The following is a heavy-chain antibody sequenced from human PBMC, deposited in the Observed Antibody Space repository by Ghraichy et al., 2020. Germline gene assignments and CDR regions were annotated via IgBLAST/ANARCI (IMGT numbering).Heavy chain of an antibody. V-gene: IGHV3-21*01. CDR2: ISSSSSYI. Sequence: GGSLRLSCAASGFTFSSYSMNWVRQAPGKGLEWVSSISSSSSYIYYADSVKGRFTISRDNAKNSLYLQMNSLRAEDTAVYYCARARNGLRAFDYWGQGTLVTVSS. CDR3: ARARNGLRAFDY. CDR1: GFTFSSYS. J-gene: IGHJ4*02. D-gene: IGHD4-17*01.